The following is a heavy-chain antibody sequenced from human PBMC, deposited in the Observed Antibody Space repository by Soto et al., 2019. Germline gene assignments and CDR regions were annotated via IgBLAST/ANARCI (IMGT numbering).Heavy chain of an antibody. CDR3: ARGGGWYVWFDP. Sequence: QVQLVQSGAEEKKPGASVKVSCKASGYTFTSYAMHWVRQAPGQRLEWVGWINAGNGNTKYSQKFQGRVTITRDTSASTAYMELSSLRSEDTAVYYCARGGGWYVWFDPWGQGTLVTVSS. CDR2: INAGNGNT. D-gene: IGHD6-19*01. V-gene: IGHV1-3*05. CDR1: GYTFTSYA. J-gene: IGHJ5*02.